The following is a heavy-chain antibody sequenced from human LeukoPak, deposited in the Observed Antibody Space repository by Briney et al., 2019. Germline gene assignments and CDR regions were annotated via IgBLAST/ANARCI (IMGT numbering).Heavy chain of an antibody. D-gene: IGHD6-13*01. CDR3: ARVASTTCDCPDYFDY. CDR2: ISAYTGNT. J-gene: IGHJ4*02. V-gene: IGHV1-18*01. Sequence: ASVKVSCKASGYTFTTFGITWVRQAPGQGLEWMGWISAYTGNTNYAPKFQGRVTMTTDTSTSTAHMELMSLTSDDTAVYYCARVASTTCDCPDYFDYWGQGTLVTVSS. CDR1: GYTFTTFG.